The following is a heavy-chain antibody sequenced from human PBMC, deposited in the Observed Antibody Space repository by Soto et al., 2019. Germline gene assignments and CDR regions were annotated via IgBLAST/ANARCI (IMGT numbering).Heavy chain of an antibody. D-gene: IGHD2-15*01. CDR3: ARGRTKAYCSGGSCRYFDL. Sequence: QVQLQQWGAGLLKPSETLSLTCAVYGGSFSGYYWSWIRQPPGKGLEWIGEINHSGSTNYNPSLKSRVTISVDTSKNQCSLKLSSVTAADTAVYYCARGRTKAYCSGGSCRYFDLWGRGTLVTVSS. CDR1: GGSFSGYY. CDR2: INHSGST. V-gene: IGHV4-34*01. J-gene: IGHJ2*01.